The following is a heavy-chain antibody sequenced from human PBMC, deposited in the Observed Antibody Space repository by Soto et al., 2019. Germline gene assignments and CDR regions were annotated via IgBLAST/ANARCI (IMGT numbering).Heavy chain of an antibody. V-gene: IGHV4-31*03. CDR1: GGSISSGGYY. J-gene: IGHJ6*02. D-gene: IGHD3-16*02. CDR3: ARDNASGDYVWGSYRPYGMDV. CDR2: IYYSGST. Sequence: PSETLSLTCTVSGGSISSGGYYWSWIRQHPGKGLEWIGYIYYSGSTYYNPPLKSRVTISVDTSKNQFSLKLSSVTAADTAVYYYARDNASGDYVWGSYRPYGMDVWGQGTTVTAP.